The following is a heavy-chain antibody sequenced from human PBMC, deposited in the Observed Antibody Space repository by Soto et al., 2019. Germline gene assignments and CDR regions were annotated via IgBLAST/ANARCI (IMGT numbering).Heavy chain of an antibody. V-gene: IGHV3-30*18. D-gene: IGHD1-26*01. CDR1: GFTFKTHA. CDR2: IAYDGNEK. CDR3: GKDVGDYVPYYYGVDV. Sequence: QVQLAESGGGVVQPGTSLRLSCAASGFTFKTHAMHWVRQAPGKGLEWMAVIAYDGNEKFYADSVKGRFTISRDNSKNALYLQINTLRNEDTAVYYCGKDVGDYVPYYYGVDVWGQGTTVTVSS. J-gene: IGHJ6*02.